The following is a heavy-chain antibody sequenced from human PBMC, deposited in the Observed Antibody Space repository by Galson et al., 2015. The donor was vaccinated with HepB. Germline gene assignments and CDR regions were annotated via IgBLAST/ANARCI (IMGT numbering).Heavy chain of an antibody. J-gene: IGHJ5*02. CDR2: IYWDDDK. V-gene: IGHV2-5*02. D-gene: IGHD1-1*01. Sequence: PALVKPTQTLTLTCTFSGFSLSTIGLGVGWIRQSPGKAPEWLALIYWDDDKRYSPSLRSRLTITKDTPNNQEVLTMTNMDPVDTATYFCAHRKPGYNNGWNEGWFDTWGQGTLVTVSS. CDR1: GFSLSTIGLG. CDR3: AHRKPGYNNGWNEGWFDT.